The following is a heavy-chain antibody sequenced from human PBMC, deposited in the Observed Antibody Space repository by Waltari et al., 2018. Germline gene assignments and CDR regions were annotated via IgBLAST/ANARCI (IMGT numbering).Heavy chain of an antibody. J-gene: IGHJ4*02. CDR1: GGSISSTSYY. Sequence: QLQLQESGPGLVKPSETLSLTCPVPGGSISSTSYYWGWIRQPPGKGLEWIGSFSYDANTYYNPSLKSRITISVDTSKNQFSLQLRSVTAADTAIYYCARPGRVGGGSLMGLDYWGQGTLVTVSS. CDR3: ARPGRVGGGSLMGLDY. D-gene: IGHD2-15*01. CDR2: FSYDANT. V-gene: IGHV4-39*01.